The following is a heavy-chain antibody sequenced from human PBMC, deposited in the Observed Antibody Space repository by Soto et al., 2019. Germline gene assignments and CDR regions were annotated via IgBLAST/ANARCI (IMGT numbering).Heavy chain of an antibody. CDR2: ISYDGSNK. CDR3: ARDFTLAVTAIRYNYYYYGMDV. V-gene: IGHV3-30*14. J-gene: IGHJ6*02. CDR1: GFTFSSYA. Sequence: QVQLVESGGGVVQPGRSLRLSCAASGFTFSSYAMHWVRQAPGKGLEWVAVISYDGSNKYYADSVKGRFTISRDNSKNTLDLEMNSLRGEDKAVYYCARDFTLAVTAIRYNYYYYGMDVWGQGTTVTVSS. D-gene: IGHD2-21*02.